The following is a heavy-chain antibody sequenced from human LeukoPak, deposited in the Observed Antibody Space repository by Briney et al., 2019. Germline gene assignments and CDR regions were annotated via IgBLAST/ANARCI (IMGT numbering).Heavy chain of an antibody. CDR2: IIPIFGTA. CDR3: ARVDSRSDWFDP. D-gene: IGHD6-13*01. CDR1: GGTFSSYA. V-gene: IGHV1-69*05. J-gene: IGHJ5*02. Sequence: ASVKVSCKASGGTFSSYAISWVRQAPGQGLEWMGGIIPIFGTANYAQKFQGRVPITTDESTSTAYMELSSLRSEDTAVYYCARVDSRSDWFDPWGQGTLVTVSS.